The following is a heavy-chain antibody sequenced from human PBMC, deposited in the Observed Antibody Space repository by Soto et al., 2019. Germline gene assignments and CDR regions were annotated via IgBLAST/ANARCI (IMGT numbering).Heavy chain of an antibody. D-gene: IGHD3-10*01. CDR1: GGSISSSSYY. CDR3: ALVCETYYYGSGRAKYYYYGMDV. V-gene: IGHV4-39*01. J-gene: IGHJ6*01. CDR2: IYYSGST. Sequence: SDTLSLTCTVSGGSISSSSYYWGWIRQPPGKGMEWIGSIYYSGSTYYNPSLKSRVTISVDTSKNQFSLKLSSVTAADTSVYYCALVCETYYYGSGRAKYYYYGMDVWGQGTTVTVSS.